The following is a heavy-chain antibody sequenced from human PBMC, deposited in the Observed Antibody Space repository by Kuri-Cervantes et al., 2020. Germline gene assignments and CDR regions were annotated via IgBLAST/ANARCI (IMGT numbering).Heavy chain of an antibody. CDR3: ARGSPLGQNWFDP. Sequence: ESLKISCAVSGYSISSGYYWGWIRQPPGKGLEWIGSIYHSGSTYYNPSLKSRVTISVDTSKNQFSLKLSSVTAADTAVYYCARGSPLGQNWFDPWGQGTLVTVSS. CDR2: IYHSGST. V-gene: IGHV4-38-2*01. J-gene: IGHJ5*02. CDR1: GYSISSGYY.